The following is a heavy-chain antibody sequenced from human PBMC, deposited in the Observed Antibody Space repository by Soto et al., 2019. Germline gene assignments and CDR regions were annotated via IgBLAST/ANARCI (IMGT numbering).Heavy chain of an antibody. CDR3: ARGDFGEGYFDL. Sequence: QLQLQESGSGLVKPSQTLSLTCAVSGGSISSGAYSWSWIRQPPGKGLEWIGYIYDSGSTYYNPSLKRRVTISVDRSKNQFSLKLSSVTAADTAVYYCARGDFGEGYFDLWGRGTLVTVSS. V-gene: IGHV4-30-2*01. J-gene: IGHJ2*01. CDR2: IYDSGST. CDR1: GGSISSGAYS. D-gene: IGHD4-17*01.